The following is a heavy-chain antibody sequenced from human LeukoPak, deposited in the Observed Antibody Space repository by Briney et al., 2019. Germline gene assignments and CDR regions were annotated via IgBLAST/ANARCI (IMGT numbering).Heavy chain of an antibody. CDR3: ARVGNGHFDY. CDR2: VYYSGNT. V-gene: IGHV4-59*01. D-gene: IGHD2-8*01. J-gene: IGHJ4*02. Sequence: SETLSLTCIVSGRAISSYYWSWIRQPPGKRLEWIGYVYYSGNTNYNPSLKSRVTISIDTSKNQFSLKLSSVTAADTAVYYCARVGNGHFDYWGQGILVTVSS. CDR1: GRAISSYY.